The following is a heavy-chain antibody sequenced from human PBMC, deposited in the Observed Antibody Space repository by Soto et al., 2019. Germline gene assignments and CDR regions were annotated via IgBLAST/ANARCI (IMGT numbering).Heavy chain of an antibody. D-gene: IGHD3-9*01. CDR1: GFTFSSYA. J-gene: IGHJ4*02. V-gene: IGHV3-23*01. CDR2: ISGSGGST. Sequence: GGSLRLSCAASGFTFSSYAMSWVRQAPGKGLEWVSAISGSGGSTYYADSVKGRFTISRDNSKNTLYLQMNSLRAEDTAVYYCAKEGYYDILTDVFMDDYIDYWGQGTLVTVSS. CDR3: AKEGYYDILTDVFMDDYIDY.